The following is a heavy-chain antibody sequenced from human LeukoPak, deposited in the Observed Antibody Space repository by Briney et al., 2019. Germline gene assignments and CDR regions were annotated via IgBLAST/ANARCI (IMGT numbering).Heavy chain of an antibody. CDR2: ISSSGSTI. D-gene: IGHD5-18*01. J-gene: IGHJ6*02. V-gene: IGHV3-11*01. Sequence: GVSLRLSCAASGFTFSDYYMSWIRQAPGEGLEWGSYISSSGSTIYYAYSVKGRFTIPREKDTNSLCLQINRLRAEDTAAYHCASVDEAYSYGYGMEVWGQGTTVTVSS. CDR3: ASVDEAYSYGYGMEV. CDR1: GFTFSDYY.